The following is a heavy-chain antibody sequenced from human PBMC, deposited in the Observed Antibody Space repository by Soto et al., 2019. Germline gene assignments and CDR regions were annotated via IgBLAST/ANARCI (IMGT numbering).Heavy chain of an antibody. Sequence: GGSLRLSCAASGFTFTGHWMHWVRQVPRKGLVWVARINTEGDSTNYADSVKGRFTISRDSATNTVYLQMNGLGVDDTSVYFCAREAGYCSTTSCYRRAFDTWGQGTMVTVSS. V-gene: IGHV3-74*01. D-gene: IGHD2-2*01. CDR1: GFTFTGHW. J-gene: IGHJ3*02. CDR2: INTEGDST. CDR3: AREAGYCSTTSCYRRAFDT.